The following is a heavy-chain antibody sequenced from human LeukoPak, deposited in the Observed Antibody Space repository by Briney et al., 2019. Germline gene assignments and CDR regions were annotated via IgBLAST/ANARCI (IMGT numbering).Heavy chain of an antibody. Sequence: GGSLRLSCAASGFTFSSYAMSWVHQAPGKGLEWVPAISGSGGSTYYADSVKGRFTISRDNSKNTLYLQMNSLRAEDTAVYYCAKDLNSGWSGDYWGQGTLVTVSS. D-gene: IGHD6-19*01. CDR1: GFTFSSYA. CDR3: AKDLNSGWSGDY. CDR2: ISGSGGST. V-gene: IGHV3-23*01. J-gene: IGHJ4*02.